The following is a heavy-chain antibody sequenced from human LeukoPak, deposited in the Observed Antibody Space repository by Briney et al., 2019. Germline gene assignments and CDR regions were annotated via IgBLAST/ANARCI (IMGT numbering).Heavy chain of an antibody. CDR1: GGSISSYY. D-gene: IGHD1-26*01. J-gene: IGHJ3*02. Sequence: SETLSLTCTVSGGSISSYYWSWIRQPPGKGLEWIGYIYNSGSTNYNPSLKSRVTISVDTSKNQFSLKLSSVTAADTAVYYCARETSGSNDAFDIWGQGTMVTVSS. CDR3: ARETSGSNDAFDI. V-gene: IGHV4-59*12. CDR2: IYNSGST.